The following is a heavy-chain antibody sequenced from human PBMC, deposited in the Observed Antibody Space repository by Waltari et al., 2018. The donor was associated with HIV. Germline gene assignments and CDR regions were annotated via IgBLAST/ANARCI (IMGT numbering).Heavy chain of an antibody. D-gene: IGHD3-10*01. CDR2: ISPSLGTA. J-gene: IGHJ6*02. Sequence: QVQLVQSGAEVKKPGSSVKVSCKASGGTFSSYAISWVRQAPGQGLEWMGGISPSLGTANYAQKFQGRVTITADEATSTAYMELSSLRSEDTAVYYCARVPKVSGSYNRLGMDVWGQGTTVTVSS. V-gene: IGHV1-69*01. CDR3: ARVPKVSGSYNRLGMDV. CDR1: GGTFSSYA.